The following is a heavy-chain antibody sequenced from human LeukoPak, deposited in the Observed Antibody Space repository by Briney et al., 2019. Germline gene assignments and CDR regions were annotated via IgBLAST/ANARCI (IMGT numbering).Heavy chain of an antibody. J-gene: IGHJ6*03. CDR3: ARLWGVAGYYYYYMDV. CDR2: IYYSGST. Sequence: SETLSLTCSVSGGSISSYYWSWIRQPPGKGLEWIGYIYYSGSTNYNPSLKSRVTISVDTSKNQFSLKLSSVTAADTAVYYCARLWGVAGYYYYYMDVWGKGTTVTVSS. D-gene: IGHD6-13*01. CDR1: GGSISSYY. V-gene: IGHV4-59*01.